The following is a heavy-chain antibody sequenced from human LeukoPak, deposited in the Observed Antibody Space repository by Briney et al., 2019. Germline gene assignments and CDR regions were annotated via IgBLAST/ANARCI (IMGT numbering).Heavy chain of an antibody. CDR3: AREPYYDFWSGYLHYFDY. J-gene: IGHJ4*02. D-gene: IGHD3-3*01. V-gene: IGHV3-53*04. Sequence: GGSLRLSCAASGFTVSSNYMSWVRQAPGKGLEWVSVIYSGGSTYYADSVKGRFTISRHNSKNTLYLQMNSLRAEDTAVYYCAREPYYDFWSGYLHYFDYWGQGTLVTVSS. CDR2: IYSGGST. CDR1: GFTVSSNY.